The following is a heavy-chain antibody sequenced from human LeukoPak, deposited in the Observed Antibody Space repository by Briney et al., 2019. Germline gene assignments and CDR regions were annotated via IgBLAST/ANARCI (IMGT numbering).Heavy chain of an antibody. Sequence: ASVKVSCKASGYAFTDYYMHWVRQAPGQGLEWMGWINPNSGGTNYAQKFQGRVTMTRDTSISTAYMELSRLRSDDTAVYYCAREGPIVGATHLVDYWGQGALVTVSS. CDR2: INPNSGGT. CDR1: GYAFTDYY. CDR3: AREGPIVGATHLVDY. D-gene: IGHD1-26*01. J-gene: IGHJ4*02. V-gene: IGHV1-2*02.